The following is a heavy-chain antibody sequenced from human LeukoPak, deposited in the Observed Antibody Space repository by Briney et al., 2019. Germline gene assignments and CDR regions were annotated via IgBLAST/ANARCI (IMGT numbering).Heavy chain of an antibody. CDR1: GFTFSSYA. D-gene: IGHD4-17*01. CDR2: ISGSSGST. V-gene: IGHV3-23*01. Sequence: GGSLRLSCAASGFTFSSYAMSWVRQAPGKGLEWVSAISGSSGSTYYADSVKGRFTISRDNSKNTLYLQMGSLRAEDMAVYYCARGGSYGDYLSYWGQGTLVTVSS. CDR3: ARGGSYGDYLSY. J-gene: IGHJ4*02.